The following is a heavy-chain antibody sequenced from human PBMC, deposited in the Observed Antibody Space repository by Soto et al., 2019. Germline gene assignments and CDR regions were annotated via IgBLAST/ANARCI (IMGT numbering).Heavy chain of an antibody. J-gene: IGHJ5*02. CDR1: GGSISSYY. CDR3: AVGGGYAPFDP. D-gene: IGHD2-2*01. Sequence: SETLYLTCSVSGGSISSYYWSWIRQHPGKGLEWIGYIYYSGSTNYNPSLKSRVTISVDTSKNQFSLKLSSVTAADTAVYYCAVGGGYAPFDPWGQGTLVTVSS. V-gene: IGHV4-59*06. CDR2: IYYSGST.